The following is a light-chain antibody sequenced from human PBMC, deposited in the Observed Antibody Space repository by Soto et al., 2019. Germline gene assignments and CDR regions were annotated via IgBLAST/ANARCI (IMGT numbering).Light chain of an antibody. J-gene: IGKJ1*01. CDR2: GSP. V-gene: IGKV3-20*01. Sequence: EMLLTHSPGTLAFPPWERATLSCRASQSVSSSYLAWYQQKPGQAPRLLIHGSPSRATGIPDRFSGSGSGTDFTLTISRLEPEDFAVYYCQQYGSSPRTFGQGTKVDIK. CDR1: QSVSSSY. CDR3: QQYGSSPRT.